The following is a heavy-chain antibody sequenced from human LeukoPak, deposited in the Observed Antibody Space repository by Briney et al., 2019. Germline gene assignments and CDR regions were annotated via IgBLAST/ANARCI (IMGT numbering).Heavy chain of an antibody. J-gene: IGHJ4*02. D-gene: IGHD4-17*01. Sequence: SETLSLTCTVSDDSLISGTYYSNWIRRYPGKGLESVRYIHFTGSTDYSPSLKSRGTISVDKSKNHFSLNVNSVTAADTAVYYCARATTATTGFGYFDSWGQGALVTVSS. CDR3: ARATTATTGFGYFDS. CDR2: IHFTGST. V-gene: IGHV4-31*03. CDR1: DDSLISGTYY.